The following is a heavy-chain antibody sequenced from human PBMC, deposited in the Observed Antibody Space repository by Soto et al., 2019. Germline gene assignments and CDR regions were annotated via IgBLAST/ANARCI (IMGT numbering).Heavy chain of an antibody. CDR3: ARDPLGDIVVPDYFDY. D-gene: IGHD2-2*01. J-gene: IGHJ4*02. V-gene: IGHV3-48*03. Sequence: EVQLVESGGGLVQPGGSLRLSCAASGFTFSSYEMNWVRQAPGKGLEWVSYISSSGSTIYYADSVKGRFTISRDNAKNSLYLQMNSLRDEDTAVYYCARDPLGDIVVPDYFDYWGQGTLVTVSS. CDR2: ISSSGSTI. CDR1: GFTFSSYE.